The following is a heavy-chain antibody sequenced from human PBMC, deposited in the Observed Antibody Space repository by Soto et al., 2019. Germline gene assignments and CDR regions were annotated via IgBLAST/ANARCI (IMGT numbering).Heavy chain of an antibody. CDR2: IKQDGSEK. V-gene: IGHV3-7*03. Sequence: GGSLRLSCAASGFTFSSYWMSWVRQAPGKGLEWVANIKQDGSEKYYVDSVKGRFTISRDNAKNSLYLQMNSLRAEDTAVYYCARAHEMATIKTAHWFDPWGQGTLVTVSS. J-gene: IGHJ5*02. CDR1: GFTFSSYW. CDR3: ARAHEMATIKTAHWFDP.